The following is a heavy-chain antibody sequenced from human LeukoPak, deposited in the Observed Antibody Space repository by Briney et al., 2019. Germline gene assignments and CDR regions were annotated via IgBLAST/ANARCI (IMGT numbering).Heavy chain of an antibody. D-gene: IGHD5-12*01. V-gene: IGHV3-53*01. CDR1: GFTVSSNY. CDR2: IYSAGST. J-gene: IGHJ4*02. CDR3: ARGGLSGYDHFDY. Sequence: GGSLRLSCAASGFTVSSNYMSWVRQAPGKGLEWVSFIYSAGSTYSADSVKGRFTISRDNSKNTLYLQMNSLRAEDTAVYYCARGGLSGYDHFDYWGQGTLVTVSS.